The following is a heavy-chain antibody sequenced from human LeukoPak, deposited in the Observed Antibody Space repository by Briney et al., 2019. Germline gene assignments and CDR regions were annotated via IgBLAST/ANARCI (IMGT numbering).Heavy chain of an antibody. CDR2: ISSNGGST. V-gene: IGHV3-64*01. Sequence: PGGSLRLSCAASGFTFSSYAMHWVRQAPGKGLEYVSAISSNGGSTSYANSVKGRFTISRDNSKNTLYLQMGSLRAEDMAVYYCARESQAGDYWGQGTLVTVSS. CDR3: ARESQAGDY. CDR1: GFTFSSYA. J-gene: IGHJ4*02.